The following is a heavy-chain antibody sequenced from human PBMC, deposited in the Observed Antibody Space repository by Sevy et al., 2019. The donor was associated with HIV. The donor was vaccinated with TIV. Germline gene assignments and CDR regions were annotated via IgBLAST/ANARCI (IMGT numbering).Heavy chain of an antibody. CDR3: ARDSKGQPLLYYFDY. J-gene: IGHJ4*02. Sequence: ASVKVSCKASGYTFTSYGISWVRQAPGQGLEWMGWISSYNGNTNYAQKLQGRVTMTTDTSTSTAYMELRSLRSDDTAVYYCARDSKGQPLLYYFDYWGQGTLVTVSS. D-gene: IGHD2-21*02. CDR2: ISSYNGNT. CDR1: GYTFTSYG. V-gene: IGHV1-18*01.